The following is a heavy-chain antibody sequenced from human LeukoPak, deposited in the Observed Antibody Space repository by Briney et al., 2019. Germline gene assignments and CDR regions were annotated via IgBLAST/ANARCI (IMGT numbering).Heavy chain of an antibody. D-gene: IGHD1-14*01. CDR2: IFSDGTGI. J-gene: IGHJ4*02. CDR3: VRGILDY. Sequence: GGSLGLSCAASGFSFSDYWMHWVRQAPGKGLVWVSRIFSDGTGINYADFVKGRFTISRDNVENTLYLQMNSLRAEDTAVYYCVRGILDYWGQGTRVTVSS. V-gene: IGHV3-74*01. CDR1: GFSFSDYW.